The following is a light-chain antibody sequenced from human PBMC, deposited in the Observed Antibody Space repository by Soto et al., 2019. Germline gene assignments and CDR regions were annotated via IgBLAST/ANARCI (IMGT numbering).Light chain of an antibody. CDR3: SSYTTSSTQV. CDR2: DVS. J-gene: IGLJ1*01. CDR1: SGDVGAYNY. Sequence: QSALTQPASVSGSPGQSITISCTGASGDVGAYNYVSWYQHHPGKAPKLIISDVSIRPSGVSDRFFGSKSGNTASLTISGLQAEDEADYYCSSYTTSSTQVFGTGTKVTVL. V-gene: IGLV2-14*01.